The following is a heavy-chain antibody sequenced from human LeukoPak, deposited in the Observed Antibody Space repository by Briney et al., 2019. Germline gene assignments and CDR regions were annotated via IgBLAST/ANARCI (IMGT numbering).Heavy chain of an antibody. Sequence: GGSLRLSCAASGFTFSSYAMSWVRQAPGKGLEWVSAISGSGGSTYYADSVKGRFTISRDNSKNTLYLQMNSLRAEDTAVYYCAKSRRGFGYCSSTSCYTGLIYGMDVWGPGTTVTVSS. V-gene: IGHV3-23*01. J-gene: IGHJ6*02. CDR3: AKSRRGFGYCSSTSCYTGLIYGMDV. CDR2: ISGSGGST. CDR1: GFTFSSYA. D-gene: IGHD2-2*02.